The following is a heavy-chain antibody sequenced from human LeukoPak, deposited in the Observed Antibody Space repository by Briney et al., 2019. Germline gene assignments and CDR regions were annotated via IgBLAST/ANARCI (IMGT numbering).Heavy chain of an antibody. Sequence: GGSLRLSCAASGFTFRNYVIHWVRQAPGKGLEWVAVTSSDLNVKLYADSVKGRFTISRDNSRSTLYLQMNSLRPEDTAIYYCAREGYYGSGSPPSLYFDYWGQGTLVTASS. CDR3: AREGYYGSGSPPSLYFDY. CDR1: GFTFRNYV. CDR2: TSSDLNVK. D-gene: IGHD3-10*01. V-gene: IGHV3-30-3*01. J-gene: IGHJ4*02.